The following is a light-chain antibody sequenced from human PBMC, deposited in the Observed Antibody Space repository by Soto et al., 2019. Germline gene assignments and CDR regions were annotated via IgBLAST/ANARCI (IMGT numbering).Light chain of an antibody. CDR1: QGIGDT. Sequence: EVVISRCPATLPVSPGEGASVSGMASQGIGDTLAWYQHKPGQTPRLLIYDTSTRATGVPTRFSGSRSGAEFTLTINSLQSEDLAVYYCETYNNWPLTFGGGTKVDIK. CDR2: DTS. V-gene: IGKV3-15*01. CDR3: ETYNNWPLT. J-gene: IGKJ4*01.